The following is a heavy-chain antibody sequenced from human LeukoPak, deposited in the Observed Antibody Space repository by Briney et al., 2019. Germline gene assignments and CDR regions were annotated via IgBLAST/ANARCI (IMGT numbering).Heavy chain of an antibody. CDR2: INPNSGGT. CDR3: AREPWYCGGDCYSAGSFHH. V-gene: IGHV1-2*02. D-gene: IGHD2-21*02. CDR1: ECTFTGYY. J-gene: IGHJ1*01. Sequence: APVKVSCKASECTFTGYYMHWVRQAPGQGLEWMGGINPNSGGTNYAQKLEGRVTMTRDTSISTAYLELSRRRSDDTAVYYCAREPWYCGGDCYSAGSFHHWGEGTLVTVSS.